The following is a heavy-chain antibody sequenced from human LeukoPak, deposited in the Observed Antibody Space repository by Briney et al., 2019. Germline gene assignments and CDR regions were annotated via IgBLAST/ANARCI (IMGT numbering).Heavy chain of an antibody. CDR3: AKFYDILTAYFDY. V-gene: IGHV3-23*01. CDR1: GFTFSSYA. J-gene: IGHJ4*02. D-gene: IGHD3-9*01. Sequence: GRSLRLSCAASGFTFSSYAMTWVRQSPGKGLEWVSAISGGGGSTYYAYYTDSVKGRFTISRDNSKNTLYLQMNSLRAEDTAVYYCAKFYDILTAYFDYWGQGTLVTVSS. CDR2: ISGGGGST.